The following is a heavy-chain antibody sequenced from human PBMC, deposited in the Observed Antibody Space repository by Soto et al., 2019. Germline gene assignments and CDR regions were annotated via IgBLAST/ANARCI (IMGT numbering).Heavy chain of an antibody. CDR1: GFTFSNYD. CDR3: AKGKEEF. J-gene: IGHJ4*02. V-gene: IGHV3-13*01. Sequence: GGSLRLSCAASGFTFSNYDMHWVRQAPGKGLEWLSAIGKAGDTHYPGSVKGRFTISRENVKNSLYLQMNSLRAEDTAVYYCAKGKEEFWGQGALVTVSS. CDR2: IGKAGDT.